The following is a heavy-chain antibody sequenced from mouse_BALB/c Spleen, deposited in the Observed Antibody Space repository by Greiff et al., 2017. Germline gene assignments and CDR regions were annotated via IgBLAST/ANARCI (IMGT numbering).Heavy chain of an antibody. Sequence: QVQLKQSGAELARPGASVKMSCKASGYTFTSYTMHWVKQRPGQGLEWIGYINPSSGYTNYNQKFKDKATLTADKSSSTAYMQLSSLTSVDSAVYYCARSDGYHWYFEVWGAGTTVTVSS. CDR2: INPSSGYT. CDR3: ARSDGYHWYFEV. V-gene: IGHV1-4*01. J-gene: IGHJ1*01. CDR1: GYTFTSYT. D-gene: IGHD2-3*01.